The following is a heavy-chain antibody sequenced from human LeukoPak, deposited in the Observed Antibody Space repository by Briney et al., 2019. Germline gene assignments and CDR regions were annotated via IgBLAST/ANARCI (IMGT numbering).Heavy chain of an antibody. J-gene: IGHJ4*02. CDR1: GYSFTSFW. D-gene: IGHD3-16*01. CDR2: IHPGDSET. Sequence: GESLKISCNASGYSFTSFWIGWGRQMPGKGLEWVGIIHPGDSETRYSPSFQGQVTILADKSINTAYLQWSSLKASDTAMYYCARKTPGGPIDYWGQGTLVTVSA. CDR3: ARKTPGGPIDY. V-gene: IGHV5-51*01.